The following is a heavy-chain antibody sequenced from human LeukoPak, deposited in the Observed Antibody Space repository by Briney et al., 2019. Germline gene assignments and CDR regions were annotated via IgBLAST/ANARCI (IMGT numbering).Heavy chain of an antibody. V-gene: IGHV4-38-2*02. J-gene: IGHJ5*02. CDR3: ARVPHMDFGELTLLRFDP. CDR2: IYHSGST. Sequence: SETLSLTCTVFGNSISSGYYWGWIRQPPGKGLEGIGGIYHSGSTYYNPSLKSRVTISLDTSKNQFSLKLTSVTAADTAVYYCARVPHMDFGELTLLRFDPWGQGTLVAVSS. D-gene: IGHD3-10*01. CDR1: GNSISSGYY.